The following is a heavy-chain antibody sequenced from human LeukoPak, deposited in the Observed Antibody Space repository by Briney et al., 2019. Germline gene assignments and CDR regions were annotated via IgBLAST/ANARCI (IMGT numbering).Heavy chain of an antibody. Sequence: ASVKVSCKASGYTFTNYGIIWVRQAPGQGLEWMGWISAYNGNTNYAQKLQGRVTMTTDTSTSTAYMELRSLRSDDTAVYYCARGGDGDILTGLVFDYWGQGTLVTVSS. CDR1: GYTFTNYG. D-gene: IGHD3-9*01. CDR3: ARGGDGDILTGLVFDY. J-gene: IGHJ4*02. CDR2: ISAYNGNT. V-gene: IGHV1-18*01.